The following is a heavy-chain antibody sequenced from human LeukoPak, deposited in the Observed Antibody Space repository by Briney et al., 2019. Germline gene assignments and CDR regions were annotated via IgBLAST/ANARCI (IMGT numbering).Heavy chain of an antibody. V-gene: IGHV4-39*01. J-gene: IGHJ5*02. Sequence: SETLSLTCTVSGGSISSSGYYWGWIRQPPGKGLEWIASIYYSGSTYYNPSLKSRVTITVDTSKNQLSLKLSSLTAADTAVYYCARHEYSGSYYGLSWFDPWGQGTLVTVSS. CDR1: GGSISSSGYY. CDR2: IYYSGST. D-gene: IGHD1-26*01. CDR3: ARHEYSGSYYGLSWFDP.